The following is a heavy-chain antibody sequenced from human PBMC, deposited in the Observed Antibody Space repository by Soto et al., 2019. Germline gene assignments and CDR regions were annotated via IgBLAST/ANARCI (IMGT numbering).Heavy chain of an antibody. CDR2: ISYDGSNK. J-gene: IGHJ1*01. Sequence: QVQLVESGGGVVQPGRSLRLSCAASGFTFSTYGMHWVRQAPGRGLEWVAFISYDGSNKYYADSVKGRFTISRDNSKNTLYLQMNSLRAEDTAMYYCAKEGASYSWGQGTLVSVSS. V-gene: IGHV3-30*18. CDR3: AKEGASYS. CDR1: GFTFSTYG. D-gene: IGHD1-26*01.